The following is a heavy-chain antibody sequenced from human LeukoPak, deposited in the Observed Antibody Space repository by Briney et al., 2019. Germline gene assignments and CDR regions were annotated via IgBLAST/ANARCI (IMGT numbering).Heavy chain of an antibody. Sequence: GASVKVSCKASGYTFTGYYIHWVRQAPGQGLEWMGWINPNSGGTNYAQNFQGRVTMTRDTSISTAYMELSRLRSDDTAVYYCARGQYSSGWYDGNWFDPWGQGTLVTVSS. CDR1: GYTFTGYY. CDR2: INPNSGGT. V-gene: IGHV1-2*02. J-gene: IGHJ5*02. CDR3: ARGQYSSGWYDGNWFDP. D-gene: IGHD6-19*01.